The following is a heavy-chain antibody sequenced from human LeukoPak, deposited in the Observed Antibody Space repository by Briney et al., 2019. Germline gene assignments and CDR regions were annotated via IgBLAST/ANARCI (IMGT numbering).Heavy chain of an antibody. D-gene: IGHD6-19*01. CDR2: INHSGST. CDR1: TSAFTGYY. V-gene: IGHV4-34*01. CDR3: ARVTVAGGRGVIDY. Sequence: PSETLSLTCTVNTSAFTGYYWRSIHQPPVKTLNWIGEINHSGSTNYNPSLKSRVTISVDTSKNHFSLKLSSVTAADAAVYYCARVTVAGGRGVIDYWGQGTLVTVSS. J-gene: IGHJ4*02.